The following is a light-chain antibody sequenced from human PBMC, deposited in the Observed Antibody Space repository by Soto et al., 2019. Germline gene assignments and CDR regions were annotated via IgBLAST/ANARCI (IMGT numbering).Light chain of an antibody. V-gene: IGKV1-39*01. CDR1: QGISTY. CDR3: QQSYRTPYT. CDR2: DAS. Sequence: DIQMTQSPSSLSASVGDRVTITCRASQGISTYLVWYQQRQGRAPKLLIYDASSLLSGVPSRFSGSGSGTDFTLTISSLQPEDFATYYCQQSYRTPYTFGQGPKLDTK. J-gene: IGKJ2*01.